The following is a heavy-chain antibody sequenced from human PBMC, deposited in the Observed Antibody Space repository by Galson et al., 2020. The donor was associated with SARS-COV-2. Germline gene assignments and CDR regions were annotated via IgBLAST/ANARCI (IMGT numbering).Heavy chain of an antibody. Sequence: SETLSLTCDVTGVSTRSNYWWGWVRQPPGKGLEWIGEIFHSGITNYNPSLKSRVSMSVDTSKNQFSLNVYAVTAADTAGYYCGSGSDFVWDYGGQGTLVTVSS. CDR3: GSGSDFVWDY. V-gene: IGHV4-4*02. CDR1: GVSTRSNYW. D-gene: IGHD3-16*01. J-gene: IGHJ4*02. CDR2: IFHSGIT.